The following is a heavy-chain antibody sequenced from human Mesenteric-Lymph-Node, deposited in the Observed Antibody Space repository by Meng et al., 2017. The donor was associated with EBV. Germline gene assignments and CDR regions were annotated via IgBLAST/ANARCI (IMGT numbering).Heavy chain of an antibody. CDR2: ITTNGLYI. V-gene: IGHV3-21*02. Sequence: EGQLVESGGGLVKPGGSLRLSCAASGFIFSGYTMIWVRRAPGKGLQWVSSITTNGLYIYYADSVKGRFTVSRDDAKNSLYLQMNSLRAEDTAVYYCVRGGDLLAVAGRGDFWGQGTLVTVSS. CDR1: GFIFSGYT. J-gene: IGHJ4*01. CDR3: VRGGDLLAVAGRGDF. D-gene: IGHD6-19*01.